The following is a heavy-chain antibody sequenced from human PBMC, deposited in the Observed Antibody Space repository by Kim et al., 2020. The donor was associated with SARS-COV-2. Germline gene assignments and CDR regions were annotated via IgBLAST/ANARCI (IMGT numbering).Heavy chain of an antibody. CDR1: GFTFSSYA. CDR2: ISYDGSNK. CDR3: ARDLRGSGYYYYYYGMDV. D-gene: IGHD3-3*01. Sequence: GGSLRLSCAASGFTFSSYAMHWVRQAPGKGLEWVAVISYDGSNKYYADSVKGRFTISRDNSKNTLYLQMNSLRAEDTAVYYCARDLRGSGYYYYYYGMDVWGQGTTVTVSS. V-gene: IGHV3-30*04. J-gene: IGHJ6*02.